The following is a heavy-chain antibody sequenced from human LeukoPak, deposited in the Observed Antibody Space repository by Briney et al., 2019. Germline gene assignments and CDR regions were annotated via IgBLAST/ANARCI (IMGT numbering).Heavy chain of an antibody. D-gene: IGHD5/OR15-5a*01. J-gene: IGHJ4*02. CDR1: GFTFSTYA. CDR3: AKARGSSVYEQFDY. V-gene: IGHV3-23*01. Sequence: GGSLRLSCEASGFTFSTYAMTWVRQAPEKGLQWVSTISTSGRATYYADSVEGRFTISRDNSKNTLYLQMNSLRADDTAVYYCAKARGSSVYEQFDYWGQGTQVTVS. CDR2: ISTSGRAT.